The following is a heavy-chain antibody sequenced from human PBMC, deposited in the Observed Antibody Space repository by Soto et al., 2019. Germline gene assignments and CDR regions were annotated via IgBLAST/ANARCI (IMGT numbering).Heavy chain of an antibody. Sequence: PGGSLRLSCAASGFTFSSYSMNWVRQAPGKGLEWVSSISSSSSYIYYADSVKGRFTISGDNAKNSLYLQMNSLRAEDTAVYYFARAQYNYYDSSPRGTFDIWGQGKMVTVS. CDR2: ISSSSSYI. CDR1: GFTFSSYS. J-gene: IGHJ3*02. D-gene: IGHD3-22*01. V-gene: IGHV3-21*01. CDR3: ARAQYNYYDSSPRGTFDI.